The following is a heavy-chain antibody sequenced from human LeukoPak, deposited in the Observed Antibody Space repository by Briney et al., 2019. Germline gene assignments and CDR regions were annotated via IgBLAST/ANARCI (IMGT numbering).Heavy chain of an antibody. CDR3: ARDKNYRFDY. CDR2: ISANSGKT. V-gene: IGHV1-18*01. J-gene: IGHJ4*02. CDR1: GYTFTDTG. D-gene: IGHD3-16*02. Sequence: ASVKVSCKASGYTFTDTGISWVRQAPGEGLEWMGWISANSGKTNYAQRFQGRVTMTRETSSSTLYMELRSLRSDDTAVYFCARDKNYRFDYWGQGTLVSVTS.